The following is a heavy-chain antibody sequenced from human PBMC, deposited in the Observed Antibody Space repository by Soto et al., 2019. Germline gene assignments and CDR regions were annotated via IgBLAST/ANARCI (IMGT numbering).Heavy chain of an antibody. J-gene: IGHJ5*02. Sequence: PSETLSLTCTVSGGSISSGGYYWNWIRQHPGKGLEWIGYIYYSGSTYYNPSLKSRVTISVDTSKNQFSLKLSSVTAADTAVYYCARERYSSGWYFNWFDPWGQGTLVTVSS. D-gene: IGHD6-19*01. CDR3: ARERYSSGWYFNWFDP. CDR1: GGSISSGGYY. CDR2: IYYSGST. V-gene: IGHV4-31*03.